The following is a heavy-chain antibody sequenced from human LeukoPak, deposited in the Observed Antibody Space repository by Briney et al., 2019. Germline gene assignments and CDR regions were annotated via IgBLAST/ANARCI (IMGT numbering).Heavy chain of an antibody. CDR2: ISGTGGST. Sequence: GGSLRLSCAASGFTFRSYAMSWVRQAPGKGLEYVSAISGTGGSTYYADSVKGRFTISRDNSKNTLYLEMNSLRAEDTAVYYSAKDQGNSGYYSRHAFDIWGQGTMVTVSS. CDR3: AKDQGNSGYYSRHAFDI. CDR1: GFTFRSYA. V-gene: IGHV3-23*01. D-gene: IGHD3-22*01. J-gene: IGHJ3*02.